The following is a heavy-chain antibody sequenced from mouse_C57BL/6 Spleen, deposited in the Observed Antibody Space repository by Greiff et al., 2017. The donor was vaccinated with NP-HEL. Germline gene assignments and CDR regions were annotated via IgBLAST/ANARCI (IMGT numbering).Heavy chain of an antibody. CDR2: ISYDGSN. D-gene: IGHD1-1*01. CDR1: GYSITSGYY. CDR3: ERETVVAYPTIDY. Sequence: ESGPGLVKPSQSLSLTCSVTGYSITSGYYWNWIRQFPGNKLEWMGYISYDGSNNYNPSLKNRISITRDTSKNQFFLKLNSVTTADTATYYCERETVVAYPTIDYWGQGTTHTVSS. V-gene: IGHV3-6*01. J-gene: IGHJ2*01.